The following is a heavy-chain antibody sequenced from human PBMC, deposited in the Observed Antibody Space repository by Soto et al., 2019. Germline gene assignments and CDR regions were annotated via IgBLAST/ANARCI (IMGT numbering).Heavy chain of an antibody. CDR2: IRSKAYGGTT. J-gene: IGHJ4*02. CDR1: GFTFGDYA. D-gene: IGHD3-3*01. Sequence: GGSLRLSCTASGFTFGDYAMSWFRQAPGKGLEWVGFIRSKAYGGTTEYAASVKGRFTISRDDSKSIAYLQMNSLKTEDTAVYYCTRAGDRRGYDFLFGVDYWGQGTLVTVSS. CDR3: TRAGDRRGYDFLFGVDY. V-gene: IGHV3-49*03.